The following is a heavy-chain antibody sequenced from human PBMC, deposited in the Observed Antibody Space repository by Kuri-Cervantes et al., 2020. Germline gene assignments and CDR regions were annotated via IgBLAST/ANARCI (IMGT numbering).Heavy chain of an antibody. V-gene: IGHV3-7*04. CDR1: GFTFSSYC. CDR3: ARDSSSWYEFDY. J-gene: IGHJ4*02. Sequence: ETLSLTCAASGFTFSSYCMSWVRQAPGKGLEWVANIKQDGSEKYYVDSVKGRFTISRDNAKNSLYLQMNSLKAEDTAVYYCARDSSSWYEFDYWGQGTLVTVSS. CDR2: IKQDGSEK. D-gene: IGHD6-13*01.